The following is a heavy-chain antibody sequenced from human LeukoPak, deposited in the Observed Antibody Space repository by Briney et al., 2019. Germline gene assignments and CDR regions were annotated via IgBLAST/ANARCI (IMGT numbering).Heavy chain of an antibody. V-gene: IGHV4-61*02. CDR2: IYTSGTN. Sequence: SETLSLTCTVSGGSISSGPYYWSWMRQHAGKGLVWIGRIYTSGTNNYNPSLQSRVTISVDTSKNQFSLKLTSVTAADTAVYYCARGKGYDFWSGSVWFDPWGQGTLVTVSS. CDR3: ARGKGYDFWSGSVWFDP. J-gene: IGHJ5*02. D-gene: IGHD3-3*01. CDR1: GGSISSGPYY.